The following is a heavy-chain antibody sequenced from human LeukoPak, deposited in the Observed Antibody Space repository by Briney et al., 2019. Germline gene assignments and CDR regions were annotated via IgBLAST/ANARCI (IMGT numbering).Heavy chain of an antibody. Sequence: GGSLRLSCAASGFTFTSYAMSWVRQAPGKGLEWVSAISGSASSTYYADSVKGRFTISRDNSKNTLYLQMNSLRAEDTAVYYCTKSPPLIAARSYFDYWGQGTLVTVSS. J-gene: IGHJ4*02. CDR2: ISGSASST. V-gene: IGHV3-23*01. D-gene: IGHD6-6*01. CDR3: TKSPPLIAARSYFDY. CDR1: GFTFTSYA.